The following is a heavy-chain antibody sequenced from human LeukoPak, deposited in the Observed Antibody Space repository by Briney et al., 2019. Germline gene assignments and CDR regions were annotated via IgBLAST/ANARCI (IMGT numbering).Heavy chain of an antibody. V-gene: IGHV4-30-4*01. J-gene: IGHJ6*02. D-gene: IGHD4-11*01. CDR1: GGSISSGDYY. CDR3: ARMTTDYYYGMNV. CDR2: IYYSGST. Sequence: SQTLSLTCTVSGGSISSGDYYWRWIRQPPGKGLEWIGYIYYSGSTYYNPSLKSRVTISVDTSKNQFSLKLSSVTAADTAVYYCARMTTDYYYGMNVWGQGTTVTVSS.